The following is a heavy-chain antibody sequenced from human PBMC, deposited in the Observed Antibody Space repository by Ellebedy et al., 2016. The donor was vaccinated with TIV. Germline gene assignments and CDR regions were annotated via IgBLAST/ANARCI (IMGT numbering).Heavy chain of an antibody. J-gene: IGHJ4*02. Sequence: SETLSLXXTVSGGSISSSSYYWDWIRQPPGKGLEWIGEINHSGSTNYNPSLKSRVTISVDTSKNQFSLKLSSVTAADTAVYYCARGQGRTSCYGYWGQGTLVTVSS. CDR3: ARGQGRTSCYGY. CDR1: GGSISSSSYY. V-gene: IGHV4-39*07. D-gene: IGHD2-2*01. CDR2: INHSGST.